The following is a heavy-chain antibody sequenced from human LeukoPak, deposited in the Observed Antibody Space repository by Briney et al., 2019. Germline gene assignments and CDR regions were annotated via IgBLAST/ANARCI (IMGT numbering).Heavy chain of an antibody. Sequence: GGSLRLSCAASGFTFSSYAMHWVRQAPGKGLEWVAVISYDGSNKYYADPVKGRFTISRDNSKNTLYLQMNSLRAEDTAVYYCARELADWGQGTLVTVSS. CDR1: GFTFSSYA. CDR3: ARELAD. CDR2: ISYDGSNK. J-gene: IGHJ4*02. V-gene: IGHV3-30-3*01.